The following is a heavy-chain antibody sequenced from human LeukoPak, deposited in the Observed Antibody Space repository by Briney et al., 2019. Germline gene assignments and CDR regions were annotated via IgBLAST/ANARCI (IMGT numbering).Heavy chain of an antibody. CDR1: GFAFSSYW. Sequence: GGSLRLSCAASGFAFSSYWMSWVRQAPGKGLEWVANIKQDGSEKYYVDSVKGRFTISRDNPKNSLYLQMNSLRAEDTAVYYCARPTTVTTLWYWAPVSAFDYWGQGTLVTVSS. V-gene: IGHV3-7*01. J-gene: IGHJ4*02. CDR2: IKQDGSEK. D-gene: IGHD4-17*01. CDR3: ARPTTVTTLWYWAPVSAFDY.